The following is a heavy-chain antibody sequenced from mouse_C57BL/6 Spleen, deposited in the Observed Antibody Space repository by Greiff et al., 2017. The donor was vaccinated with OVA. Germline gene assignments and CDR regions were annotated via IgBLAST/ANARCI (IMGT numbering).Heavy chain of an antibody. V-gene: IGHV5-12*01. CDR2: ISNGGGST. J-gene: IGHJ2*01. Sequence: EVMLVESGGGLVQPGGSLKLSCAASGFTFSDYYMYWVRQTPEKRLEWVAYISNGGGSTYYPDTVKGRFTISRDNAKNTLYLQMSRLKSEDTAMYYCARRRGITRNYFDYWGQGTTLTVSS. CDR1: GFTFSDYY. CDR3: ARRRGITRNYFDY. D-gene: IGHD1-1*01.